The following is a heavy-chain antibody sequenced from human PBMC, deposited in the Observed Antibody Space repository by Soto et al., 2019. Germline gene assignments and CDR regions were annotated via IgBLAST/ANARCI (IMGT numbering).Heavy chain of an antibody. J-gene: IGHJ5*02. Sequence: SETLSLTCAVSGGSISSGGYSWSWIRQPPGKGLEWIGYIYHSGSTYYNPSLKSRVTISVDRSKNQFSLKLSSVTAADTAVYYCARGSATVPTNWFDPWGQGTLVTVSS. CDR3: ARGSATVPTNWFDP. D-gene: IGHD4-4*01. CDR1: GGSISSGGYS. V-gene: IGHV4-30-2*01. CDR2: IYHSGST.